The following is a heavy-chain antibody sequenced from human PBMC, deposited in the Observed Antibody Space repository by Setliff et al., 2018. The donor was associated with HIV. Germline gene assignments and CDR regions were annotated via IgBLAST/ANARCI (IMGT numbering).Heavy chain of an antibody. CDR3: ARGSRQLTIFGVVFKTNYYFMDV. Sequence: KTSETLSLTCTVSGGSISSSNWWGWIRQSPGKGLEWIGSINHDRTTNYNPSLKSRVTISVDTSKNQFSLTLNSVTAADTAVYYCARGSRQLTIFGVVFKTNYYFMDVWGKGTAVTVSS. CDR1: GGSISSSNW. CDR2: INHDRTT. D-gene: IGHD3-3*01. J-gene: IGHJ6*03. V-gene: IGHV4-38-2*02.